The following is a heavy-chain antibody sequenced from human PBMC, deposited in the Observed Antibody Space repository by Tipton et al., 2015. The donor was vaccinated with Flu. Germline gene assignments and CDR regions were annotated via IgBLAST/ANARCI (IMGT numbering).Heavy chain of an antibody. CDR1: GGSIRSSSYY. V-gene: IGHV4-39*07. CDR2: MLYGGST. Sequence: TLSLTCTVSGGSIRSSSYYWGWIRQPPGKGPEWIGSMLYGGSTYYNPSLESRVTISLDTSKNQFSLTLSSVTAADTAVYYCARDDSGFNDYWGPGTLVTVSS. CDR3: ARDDSGFNDY. D-gene: IGHD3-22*01. J-gene: IGHJ4*02.